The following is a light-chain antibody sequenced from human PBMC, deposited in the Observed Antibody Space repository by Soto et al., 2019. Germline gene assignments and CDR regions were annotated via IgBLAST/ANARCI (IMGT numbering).Light chain of an antibody. CDR1: QSVSSSY. J-gene: IGKJ1*01. CDR3: KLYESSSWR. CDR2: GAS. Sequence: GPLSCTASQSVSSSYLAWYQQKPGQAPRLLIYGASIMATGIPYRFSGSGSGTDFTLTIIILGPEDFAVYSCKLYESSSWRCGQGPRWIS. V-gene: IGKV3-20*01.